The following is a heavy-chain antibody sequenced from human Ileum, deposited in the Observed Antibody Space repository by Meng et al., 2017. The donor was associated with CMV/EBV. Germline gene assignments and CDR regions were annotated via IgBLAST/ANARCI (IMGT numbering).Heavy chain of an antibody. D-gene: IGHD6-19*01. V-gene: IGHV3-23*03. J-gene: IGHJ4*02. CDR1: GFTFSYYA. CDR3: AKVARGSGWAYYFDQ. Sequence: GESLKISCTASGFTFSYYAMSWVRQVPGKGLEWVSGIYTDKTSTYFVKSVKGRFTISRDNSKDTLYLQMISLRGEDTAIYYCAKVARGSGWAYYFDQWGQGTQVTVSS. CDR2: IYTDKTST.